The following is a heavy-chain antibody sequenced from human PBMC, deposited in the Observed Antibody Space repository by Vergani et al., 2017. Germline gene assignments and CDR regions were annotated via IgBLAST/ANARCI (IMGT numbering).Heavy chain of an antibody. J-gene: IGHJ4*02. CDR3: ATTTRSLITGY. V-gene: IGHV3-9*01. CDR2: ISWNSGSI. D-gene: IGHD1-20*01. CDR1: GFTFDDYA. Sequence: EVQLVESGGGLVQPGRSLRLSCAASGFTFDDYAMHWVRQAPGKGLERVSGISWNSGSIGYADSVKGRFTISRDNAKNALYLQMNSLRSEDTAVYYCATTTRSLITGYWGQGTLVTVSS.